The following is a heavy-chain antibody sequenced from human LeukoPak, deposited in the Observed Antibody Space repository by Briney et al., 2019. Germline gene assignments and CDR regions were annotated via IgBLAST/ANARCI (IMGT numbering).Heavy chain of an antibody. D-gene: IGHD2/OR15-2a*01. Sequence: ASVKVSCKASGYTFTGYYMHWVRQAPGQGLEWMGWINPNGGGTNSAQKFQGRVTMTRDTSISTAYMELNRLRSDDTAVYYCARDVDHCHSTGKGLIDIWGQGTMVTVSS. V-gene: IGHV1-2*02. CDR2: INPNGGGT. J-gene: IGHJ3*02. CDR1: GYTFTGYY. CDR3: ARDVDHCHSTGKGLIDI.